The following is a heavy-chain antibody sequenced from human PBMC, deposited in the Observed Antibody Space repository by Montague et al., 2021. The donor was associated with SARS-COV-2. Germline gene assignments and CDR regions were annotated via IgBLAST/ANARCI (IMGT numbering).Heavy chain of an antibody. CDR2: IYSSGST. D-gene: IGHD3-9*01. V-gene: IGHV4-39*01. Sequence: SETLSLTCTVSGGSISSSSYYWGWIRQPPGKGLEWIGSIYSSGSTYYNPSLKSRVTISVDTSKNQFSLKLGSVTAADTAVYYCARLGDILTGYYNCFDPWGQGTMVTVSS. CDR1: GGSISSSSYY. J-gene: IGHJ5*02. CDR3: ARLGDILTGYYNCFDP.